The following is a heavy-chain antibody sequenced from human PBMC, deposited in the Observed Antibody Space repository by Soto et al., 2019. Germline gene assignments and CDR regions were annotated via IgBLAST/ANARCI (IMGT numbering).Heavy chain of an antibody. V-gene: IGHV3-23*01. D-gene: IGHD2-15*01. CDR1: GFTFGSYA. CDR3: AKDRHWVVFDY. Sequence: EVQLLESGGGLVQPGGSLRLSCAASGFTFGSYAMSWVRQAPGKGLEWASGISGGGGGTYFADSVKGRFTISRDNSKNTLYLQMNSLRAEDTAVYYCAKDRHWVVFDYWGQGTLVTVSS. CDR2: ISGGGGGT. J-gene: IGHJ4*02.